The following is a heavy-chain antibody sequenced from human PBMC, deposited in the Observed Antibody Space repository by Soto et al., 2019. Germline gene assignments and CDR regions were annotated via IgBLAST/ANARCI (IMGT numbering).Heavy chain of an antibody. Sequence: QVQLVESGGGVVQPGRSLRLSCAASGFTFSSYAMHWVRQAPGKGLEWVAVISYDGSNKYYADSVKGRFTISRENSKNTLYLQMNSLRAEDTAVYYCAREHDITMIVGGGIDYWGQGTLVTVSS. CDR2: ISYDGSNK. J-gene: IGHJ4*02. CDR3: AREHDITMIVGGGIDY. V-gene: IGHV3-30-3*01. D-gene: IGHD3-22*01. CDR1: GFTFSSYA.